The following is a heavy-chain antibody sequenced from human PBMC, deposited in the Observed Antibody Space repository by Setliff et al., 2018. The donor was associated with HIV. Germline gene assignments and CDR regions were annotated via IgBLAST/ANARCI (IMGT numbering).Heavy chain of an antibody. V-gene: IGHV3-73*01. J-gene: IGHJ6*03. CDR3: TPITGYYMDV. CDR1: GFTFSGSA. D-gene: IGHD1-20*01. CDR2: IKTKPNDYAT. Sequence: GGSLRLSCSASGFTFSGSALHWVRQASGKGLERVGRIKTKPNDYATAHAASVKGRFTISRDDSQNTAFLQMNSLKTEDTAVYYCTPITGYYMDVWGKGTTVTVS.